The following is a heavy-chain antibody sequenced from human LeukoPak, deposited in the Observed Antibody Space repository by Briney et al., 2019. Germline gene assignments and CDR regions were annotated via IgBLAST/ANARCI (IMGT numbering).Heavy chain of an antibody. CDR2: FDPEDGET. CDR3: ATGPYSSGWYRTDY. D-gene: IGHD6-19*01. CDR1: GYTLTELS. J-gene: IGHJ4*02. Sequence: ASEKVSCKVSGYTLTELSMHWVRQAPGKGLEWMGGFDPEDGETIYAQKFQGRVTMTEDTSTDTAYMELSSLRSEDTAVYYCATGPYSSGWYRTDYWGQGTLVTVSS. V-gene: IGHV1-24*01.